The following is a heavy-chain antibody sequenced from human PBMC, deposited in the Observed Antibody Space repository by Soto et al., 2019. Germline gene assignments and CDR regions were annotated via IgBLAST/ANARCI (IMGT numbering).Heavy chain of an antibody. CDR2: TYSGGDT. D-gene: IGHD4-17*01. Sequence: EVRLVESGGGLVQPGGSLRLSCAASGVTVGNNYMSWVRQAPGKGLDWVSVTYSGGDTRYADSVKGRFTMSRDSAKNTVYLQMYRLRAEDTAVYFCARNVPVTALGYWGQGSLVTVSS. J-gene: IGHJ4*02. V-gene: IGHV3-66*01. CDR3: ARNVPVTALGY. CDR1: GVTVGNNY.